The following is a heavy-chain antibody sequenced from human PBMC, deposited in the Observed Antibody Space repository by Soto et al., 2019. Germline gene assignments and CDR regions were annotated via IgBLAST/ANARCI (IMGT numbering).Heavy chain of an antibody. Sequence: GESLKISCKGSGYSFTSYWIGWVRQMPGKGLEWMGIIYPGDSNTRYTPSFQGHVTISADKSISTANLQWSSLKASDTDMYYCAIRSDSCSYDSSGCFDIWGQGTMVTVSS. CDR2: IYPGDSNT. V-gene: IGHV5-51*01. CDR3: AIRSDSCSYDSSGCFDI. CDR1: GYSFTSYW. D-gene: IGHD3-22*01. J-gene: IGHJ3*02.